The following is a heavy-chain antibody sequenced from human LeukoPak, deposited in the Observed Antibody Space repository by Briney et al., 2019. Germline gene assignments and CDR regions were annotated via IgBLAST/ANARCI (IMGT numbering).Heavy chain of an antibody. D-gene: IGHD2-21*02. Sequence: SETLSLTCTVSGGSISSSYWTWIRQPPGKGLEWIGYVSYSGSTNYNPSLNSRVTISVDASKNQLSLRLNSVTAADTAVYFCARQGVSLVAHCGGDCYAFDQWGQGSLVTVSS. CDR1: GGSISSSY. J-gene: IGHJ4*02. CDR2: VSYSGST. CDR3: ARQGVSLVAHCGGDCYAFDQ. V-gene: IGHV4-59*01.